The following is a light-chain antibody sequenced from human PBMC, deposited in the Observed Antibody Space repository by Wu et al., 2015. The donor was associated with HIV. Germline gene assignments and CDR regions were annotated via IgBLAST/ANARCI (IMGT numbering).Light chain of an antibody. J-gene: IGKJ4*01. CDR3: QHRGNWPLT. CDR2: GAS. Sequence: EIVMTQSPATLSVSPGERATLSCRASQSVSSNLAWYQQKPGQAPRLLIYGASTRATGIPARFSGSGSGTEFTLTISSMQSEDFAVYYCQHRGNWPLTFGGGTKVEIK. CDR1: QSVSSN. V-gene: IGKV3-15*01.